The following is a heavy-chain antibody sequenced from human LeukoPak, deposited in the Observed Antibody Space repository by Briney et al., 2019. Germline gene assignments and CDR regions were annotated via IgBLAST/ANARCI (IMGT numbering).Heavy chain of an antibody. J-gene: IGHJ4*02. V-gene: IGHV3-23*01. Sequence: GGSLRLSCASSGFTFSSFAMSWVRQAPGKGLEGVSAISGSGHSTYYADSVKGRFTVSRDTSSNPLYLHMHSLGAEDTAVYYCALAKERVVAATLDYWGQGTLVTVSS. CDR1: GFTFSSFA. D-gene: IGHD2-15*01. CDR3: ALAKERVVAATLDY. CDR2: ISGSGHST.